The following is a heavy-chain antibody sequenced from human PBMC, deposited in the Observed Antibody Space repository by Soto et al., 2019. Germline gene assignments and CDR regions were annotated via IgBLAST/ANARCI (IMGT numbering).Heavy chain of an antibody. V-gene: IGHV3-66*01. Sequence: EVQLVESGGTLVQPGGSLKLSCAASGFDASVNFMTWVRQAPGKGLEWVSAINNAGTTFYADSVKGRFTISRDDSKNTLFLQMNSLRVEDTAMYYCVRENYYYGMDVWGQGAAVTVSS. CDR2: INNAGTT. CDR1: GFDASVNF. J-gene: IGHJ6*02. CDR3: VRENYYYGMDV.